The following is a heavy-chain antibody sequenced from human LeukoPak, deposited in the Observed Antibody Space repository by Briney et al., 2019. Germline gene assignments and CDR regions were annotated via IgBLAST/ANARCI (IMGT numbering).Heavy chain of an antibody. V-gene: IGHV3-66*01. CDR3: ARSTDWYADY. J-gene: IGHJ4*02. D-gene: IGHD3-9*01. Sequence: GGSLRLSCAVSGFTVSSNYMSWVRQAPGKGLEWVSVLYSGGSTYYADSVRGRFTISRDNAQNLLYLQMNSLRAEDTAVYFCARSTDWYADYWGQGTRVTVSS. CDR2: LYSGGST. CDR1: GFTVSSNY.